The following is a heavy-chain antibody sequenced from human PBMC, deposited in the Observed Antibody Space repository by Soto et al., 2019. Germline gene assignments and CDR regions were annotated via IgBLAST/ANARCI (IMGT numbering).Heavy chain of an antibody. Sequence: GESLKISCKGSGYSFTSYWISWVRQMPGKGLEWMGRIDPSDSYTDYSPSFQGHGTTSADKSVSTAYLQWSSLKASDTAMYYCARLCMSTSCQAFDIWGQGTMVTVSS. J-gene: IGHJ3*02. CDR3: ARLCMSTSCQAFDI. CDR1: GYSFTSYW. V-gene: IGHV5-10-1*01. D-gene: IGHD2-2*01. CDR2: IDPSDSYT.